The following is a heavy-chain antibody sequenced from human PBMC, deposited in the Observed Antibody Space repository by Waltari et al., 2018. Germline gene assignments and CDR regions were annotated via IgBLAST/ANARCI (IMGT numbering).Heavy chain of an antibody. V-gene: IGHV4-39*07. CDR2: IYYSGST. CDR3: ARVYYDFWSGYSYYFDY. D-gene: IGHD3-3*01. J-gene: IGHJ4*02. Sequence: QLQLQESGPGLVKPSETLSLPCTVSGCSISSISYYLGWILQPPGKGLEWIGSIYYSGSTYYNPSLKSRVTISVDTSKNQFSLKLSSVTAADTAVYYCARVYYDFWSGYSYYFDYWGQGTLVTVSS. CDR1: GCSISSISYY.